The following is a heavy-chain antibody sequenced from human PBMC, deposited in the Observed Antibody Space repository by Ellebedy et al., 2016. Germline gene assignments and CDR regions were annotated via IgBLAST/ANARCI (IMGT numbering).Heavy chain of an antibody. D-gene: IGHD6-19*01. CDR1: GYTFTGYY. Sequence: ASVKVSCXASGYTFTGYYMHWVRQAPGQGLEWMGWINPNSGGTNYAQKFQGRVTMTRDTSISTAYMELSRLRSDDTAVYYCARDPAVAGTGWFDPWGQGTLVTVSS. CDR3: ARDPAVAGTGWFDP. CDR2: INPNSGGT. V-gene: IGHV1-2*02. J-gene: IGHJ5*02.